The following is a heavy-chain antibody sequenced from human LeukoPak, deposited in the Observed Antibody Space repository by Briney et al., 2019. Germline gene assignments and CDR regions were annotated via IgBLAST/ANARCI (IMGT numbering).Heavy chain of an antibody. CDR1: GFTFSNYW. V-gene: IGHV3-7*01. CDR3: ASAGGWVFFN. D-gene: IGHD6-19*01. CDR2: IKQDGSEK. J-gene: IGHJ4*02. Sequence: GGSLRLSCVASGFTFSNYWLTWVRQAPGKGLECVANIKQDGSEKSYVDSVKGRFTISRDNAKNSVYLQMNSLRVEDTAVYYCASAGGWVFFNWGQGTLVTVSS.